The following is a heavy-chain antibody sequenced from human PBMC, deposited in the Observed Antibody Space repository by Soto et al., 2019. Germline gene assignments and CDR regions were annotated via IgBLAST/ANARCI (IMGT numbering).Heavy chain of an antibody. Sequence: SVKLSCKNSGFTFSSSAVHWVRQARGHRLQWIGWIDVGSGNANYAQKFQGRVTITRDTSASTAYMELRSLRSDDTAVYYCARCIAVAGKGSWFDPWGQGTLVTVSS. J-gene: IGHJ5*02. D-gene: IGHD6-19*01. CDR2: IDVGSGNA. CDR1: GFTFSSSA. CDR3: ARCIAVAGKGSWFDP. V-gene: IGHV1-58*01.